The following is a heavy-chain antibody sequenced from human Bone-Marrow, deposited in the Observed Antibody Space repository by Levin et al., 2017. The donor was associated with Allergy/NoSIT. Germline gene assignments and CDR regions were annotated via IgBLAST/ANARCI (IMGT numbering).Heavy chain of an antibody. Sequence: GESLKISCATSGFPFSTYGMAWVRQAPGKGLEWVASITSTSKYIHYADSVKGRFTISRDNANNSLSLQMNRLRGEDTAVYYCARAAGAAGRVGMDVWGQGTTVTVSS. CDR2: ITSTSKYI. CDR3: ARAAGAAGRVGMDV. V-gene: IGHV3-21*01. CDR1: GFPFSTYG. D-gene: IGHD6-13*01. J-gene: IGHJ6*02.